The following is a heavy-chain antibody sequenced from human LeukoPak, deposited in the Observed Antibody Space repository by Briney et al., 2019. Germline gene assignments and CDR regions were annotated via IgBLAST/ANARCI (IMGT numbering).Heavy chain of an antibody. CDR2: IYYSGRT. Sequence: SETLSLTCSVSGDSVSRSDSYWDWIRQPPGKGLEWIGTIYYSGRTYYSPSLKSRVTMSVDTSNNQFSLNLRSVTATDTAVYYCARRRYYDGSGYLEWGQGTLLSVSS. D-gene: IGHD3-22*01. CDR3: ARRRYYDGSGYLE. V-gene: IGHV4-39*01. CDR1: GDSVSRSDSY. J-gene: IGHJ1*01.